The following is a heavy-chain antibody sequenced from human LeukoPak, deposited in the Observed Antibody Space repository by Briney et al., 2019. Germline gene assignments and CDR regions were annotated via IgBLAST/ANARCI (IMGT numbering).Heavy chain of an antibody. J-gene: IGHJ4*02. CDR3: AKRGRAVGYYDCSAFLSGLDY. V-gene: IGHV3-23*01. D-gene: IGHD3-22*01. Sequence: PGGSLRLSCAASGFTFSSYAMSWVRQAPGEGLEWVSAISGSGGSTYYADSVKGRFTISRDNSKNTLYLQMNSLRAEDTAVYYCAKRGRAVGYYDCSAFLSGLDYWGQGTLVTVSS. CDR1: GFTFSSYA. CDR2: ISGSGGST.